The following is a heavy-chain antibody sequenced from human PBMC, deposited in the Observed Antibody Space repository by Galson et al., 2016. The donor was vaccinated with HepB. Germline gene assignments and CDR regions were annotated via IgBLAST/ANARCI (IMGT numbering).Heavy chain of an antibody. CDR1: GSTFSNYD. J-gene: IGHJ6*01. Sequence: SLRLSCAASGSTFSNYDLNWVRQAPGKGLEWVSYISSSGYSKYYADSVKGRFTISRDNAKNSLYLQMNSLRAEDTGLYYCAREPEQEQVYYYNGLDVWGQGTSVTVSS. CDR2: ISSSGYSK. V-gene: IGHV3-48*03. D-gene: IGHD1/OR15-1a*01. CDR3: AREPEQEQVYYYNGLDV.